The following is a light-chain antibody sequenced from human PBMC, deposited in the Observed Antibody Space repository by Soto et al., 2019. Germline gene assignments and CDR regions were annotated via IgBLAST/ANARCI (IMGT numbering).Light chain of an antibody. CDR2: DVS. V-gene: IGLV2-14*01. Sequence: QSALTQPASVYGAAGQSITISCTGTSSDVGGYNYVSWYQQHPGKAPKLMIYDVSNRPSGVSNRFSGSKSGNTASLTISGLQAEDEADYYCSSYTSSSTYVFGTGTKVTVL. CDR3: SSYTSSSTYV. CDR1: SSDVGGYNY. J-gene: IGLJ1*01.